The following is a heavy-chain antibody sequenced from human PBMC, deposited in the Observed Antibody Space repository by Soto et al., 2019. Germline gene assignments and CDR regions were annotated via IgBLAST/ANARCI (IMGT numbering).Heavy chain of an antibody. CDR2: INHRGST. Sequence: WVRQSPGKGLEWLGEINHRGSTIYNPSLKSRVTISVDTSRNQFYLKVKSVTAADTAVYYCARGGSSELWGQGTLVTVSS. D-gene: IGHD6-6*01. CDR3: ARGGSSEL. V-gene: IGHV4-4*02. J-gene: IGHJ4*02.